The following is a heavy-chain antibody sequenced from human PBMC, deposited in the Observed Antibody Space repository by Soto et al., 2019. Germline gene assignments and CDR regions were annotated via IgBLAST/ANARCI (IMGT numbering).Heavy chain of an antibody. J-gene: IGHJ6*02. CDR1: GGTFSSYA. V-gene: IGHV1-18*01. CDR2: IIRYNGNT. D-gene: IGHD2-8*01. CDR3: AKNGQPPYYYYGMDV. Sequence: ASVKVSCKASGGTFSSYAISWVRQAPGQGLEWMGWIIRYNGNTKYAQKFQGRVTMTIDTSTTTTYMELRSLTSDDTAVYYCAKNGQPPYYYYGMDVWGQGTTVTVSS.